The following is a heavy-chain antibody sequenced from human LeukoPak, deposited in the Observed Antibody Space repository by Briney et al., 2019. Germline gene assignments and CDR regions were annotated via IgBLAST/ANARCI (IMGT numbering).Heavy chain of an antibody. CDR1: GFTFGDYA. CDR3: TRVTRLSRRFDY. CDR2: IRSKAYGGTT. D-gene: IGHD6-25*01. Sequence: QAGGSLRLSCTASGFTFGDYAMSWVRQAPGKGLEWVGFIRSKAYGGTTENAASVKGRFTISRDDSKSIAYLQMNSLKTEDTAVYYCTRVTRLSRRFDYWGQGTLVTVSS. J-gene: IGHJ4*02. V-gene: IGHV3-49*04.